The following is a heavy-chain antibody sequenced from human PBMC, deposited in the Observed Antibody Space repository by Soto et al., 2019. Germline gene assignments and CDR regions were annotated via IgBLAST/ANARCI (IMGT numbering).Heavy chain of an antibody. D-gene: IGHD2-21*02. CDR3: AADPYCGGDCYFDY. CDR1: GFTFFTSA. V-gene: IGHV1-58*02. Sequence: ASVKVSCKASGFTFFTSAIQWVRQARGQRLEWMGWIVVGSGNTNYAQRFQERVTITRDMSTNTAYMELTSLRSEDTAVYYCAADPYCGGDCYFDYWGQGTMVTVSS. CDR2: IVVGSGNT. J-gene: IGHJ4*02.